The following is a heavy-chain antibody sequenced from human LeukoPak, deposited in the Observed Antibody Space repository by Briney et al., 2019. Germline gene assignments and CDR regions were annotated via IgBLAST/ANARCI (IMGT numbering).Heavy chain of an antibody. CDR1: GFTFSEFG. D-gene: IGHD3-10*01. CDR2: ISSSGSLI. CDR3: ARRSRGTGSWYYFDY. J-gene: IGHJ4*02. V-gene: IGHV3-21*01. Sequence: PGGSLRLSCAASGFTFSEFGMNWVRQAPGKGLEWVSRISSSGSLINYADSVKGRFTISRDNAKNSLYLQMNSLRAEDTAVYYCARRSRGTGSWYYFDYWGQGTLVTVSS.